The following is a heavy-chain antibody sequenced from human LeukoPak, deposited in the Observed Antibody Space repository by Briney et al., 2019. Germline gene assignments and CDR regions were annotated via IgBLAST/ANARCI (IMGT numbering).Heavy chain of an antibody. CDR3: ARESRYCSSTSCPSGAALGY. CDR1: GYTFTGYY. J-gene: IGHJ4*02. Sequence: GASVKVSCKASGYTFTGYYMHWVRQAPGQGLEWMGWINPNSGGTNYAQKFQGRVTMTRDTSISTAYMELSSLRSEDTAVYYCARESRYCSSTSCPSGAALGYRGQGTLVTVSS. D-gene: IGHD2-2*01. CDR2: INPNSGGT. V-gene: IGHV1-2*02.